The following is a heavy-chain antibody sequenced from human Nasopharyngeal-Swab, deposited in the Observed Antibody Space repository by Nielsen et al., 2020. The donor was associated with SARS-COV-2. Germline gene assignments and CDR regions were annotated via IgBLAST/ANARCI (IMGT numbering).Heavy chain of an antibody. D-gene: IGHD2-2*01. V-gene: IGHV3-30*03. CDR1: GFTFSSYG. J-gene: IGHJ4*02. CDR3: ARSYCSSTSCYEDPYDILTGPFDY. Sequence: GGSLRLSCAASGFTFSSYGMHWVRQAPGKGLEWVAVISYDGSNKYYADSVKGRFTISRDNSKNTLYLQMNSLRAEDTAVYYCARSYCSSTSCYEDPYDILTGPFDYWGQGTLVTASS. CDR2: ISYDGSNK.